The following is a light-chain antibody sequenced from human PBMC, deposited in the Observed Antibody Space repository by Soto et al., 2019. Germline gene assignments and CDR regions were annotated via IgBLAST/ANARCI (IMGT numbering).Light chain of an antibody. V-gene: IGLV8-61*01. CDR1: SGSVSTSYY. CDR2: NTN. CDR3: VLYMASGTWV. J-gene: IGLJ3*02. Sequence: QTVVTQEPSFSVSPGGTVTLTCGLSSGSVSTSYYPSWYHQTPGQAPRTLISNTNTRSSGVPDRFSGSILGNKAALTITGAQADDESDYYCVLYMASGTWVFGGGTKLTVL.